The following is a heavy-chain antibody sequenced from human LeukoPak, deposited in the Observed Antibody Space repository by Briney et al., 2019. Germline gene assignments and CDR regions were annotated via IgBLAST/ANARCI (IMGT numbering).Heavy chain of an antibody. CDR3: ARVQRIATLGITRDFDY. V-gene: IGHV4-31*03. Sequence: SETLSLTCTVSGGSISSGGYYWSWIRQHPGKGLEWIGYIYYSGSTYYNPSLKSRATISVGASKNQFSLNLRSVTAADTAVYYCARVQRIATLGITRDFDYWGQGTLVTVSS. CDR2: IYYSGST. D-gene: IGHD1-20*01. J-gene: IGHJ4*02. CDR1: GGSISSGGYY.